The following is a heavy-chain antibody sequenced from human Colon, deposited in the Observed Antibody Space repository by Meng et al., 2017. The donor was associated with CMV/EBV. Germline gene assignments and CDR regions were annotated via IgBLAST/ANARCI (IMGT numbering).Heavy chain of an antibody. CDR2: VRAKTDNYAT. Sequence: GESLKISCVASGFTFSGSHIHWVRQASGKGPEWVAHVRAKTDNYATAYAASVEGRFTISRDDSKNTAFLQMNRLEIDDTALYYCTRQVDATHDVWGQGTLVTVSS. J-gene: IGHJ4*02. CDR3: TRQVDATHDV. CDR1: GFTFSGSH. V-gene: IGHV3-73*01. D-gene: IGHD1-26*01.